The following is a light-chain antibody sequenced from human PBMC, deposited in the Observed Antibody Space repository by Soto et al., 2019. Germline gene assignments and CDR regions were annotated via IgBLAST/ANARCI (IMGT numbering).Light chain of an antibody. J-gene: IGLJ2*01. CDR1: SSDIGGSNY. V-gene: IGLV2-14*01. CDR3: SSYTTTATK. CDR2: EVS. Sequence: QSVLTQPASVSGSPGQSITISCTGTSSDIGGSNYVSWHQQHPGKAPKVVIYEVSNRPSGVSNRFSGSKSGNTASLTISGLQAEGEADYYCSSYTTTATKFGGGTQLTVL.